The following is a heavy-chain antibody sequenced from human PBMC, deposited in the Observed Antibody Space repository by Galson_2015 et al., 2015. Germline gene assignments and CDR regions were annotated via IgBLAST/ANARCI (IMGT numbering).Heavy chain of an antibody. V-gene: IGHV3-7*03. CDR1: GFTFSSYC. CDR3: ASTPIPVARGDASDN. Sequence: SLRLSCAASGFTFSSYCMSWVRQAPGKGLEWVAIIRQDGGEKYYVDSVKGRFTISRDNPKNSLYLQMNSMRAEDTAVYYCASTPIPVARGDASDNSGQGTLVTVPS. J-gene: IGHJ3*02. CDR2: IRQDGGEK. D-gene: IGHD6-19*01.